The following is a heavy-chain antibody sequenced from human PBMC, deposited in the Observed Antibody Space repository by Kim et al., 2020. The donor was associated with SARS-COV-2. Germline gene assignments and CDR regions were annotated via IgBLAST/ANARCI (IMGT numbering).Heavy chain of an antibody. CDR1: GFTFSSYG. V-gene: IGHV3-33*05. Sequence: GGSLRLSCAASGFTFSSYGMHWVRQAPGKGLEWVAVISYDGSNKYYADSVKGRFTISRDNSKNTLYLQMNSLRAEDTAVYYCARDLMKYYYGSGSYRPYGWFDPWGQGTLVTVSS. CDR3: ARDLMKYYYGSGSYRPYGWFDP. CDR2: ISYDGSNK. J-gene: IGHJ5*02. D-gene: IGHD3-10*01.